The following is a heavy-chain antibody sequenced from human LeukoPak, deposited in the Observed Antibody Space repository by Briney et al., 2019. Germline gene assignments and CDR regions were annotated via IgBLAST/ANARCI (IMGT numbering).Heavy chain of an antibody. V-gene: IGHV3-21*01. CDR1: GFTFSSYS. CDR3: ARRPLSSIDYFDY. Sequence: GGSLRLSCAASGFTFSSYSMNWVRQAPGKGLEWVSYISSSSYYIYYEDSVKGRFTISRDNAKNSLYLQMNNLRAEDTAVYYCARRPLSSIDYFDYWGQGTLVTVSS. D-gene: IGHD6-6*01. J-gene: IGHJ4*02. CDR2: ISSSSYYI.